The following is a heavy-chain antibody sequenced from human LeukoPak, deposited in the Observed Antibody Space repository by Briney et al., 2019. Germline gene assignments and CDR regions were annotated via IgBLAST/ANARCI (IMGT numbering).Heavy chain of an antibody. CDR1: GFTFSSYA. J-gene: IGHJ4*02. V-gene: IGHV3-23*01. CDR2: ISGSGGST. CDR3: AKDFRRGYSYGYYFDY. Sequence: SGGSLRLSCAASGFTFSSYAMSWVRQAPGKGLEWVSAISGSGGSTYYADSVKGRFTISRDNSKNTLYLQMNSLRAEDTAVYYCAKDFRRGYSYGYYFDYWGQGTLVTVSS. D-gene: IGHD5-18*01.